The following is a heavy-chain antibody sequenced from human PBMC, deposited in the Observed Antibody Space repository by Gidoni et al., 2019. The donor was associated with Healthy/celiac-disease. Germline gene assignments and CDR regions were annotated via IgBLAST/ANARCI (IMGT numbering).Heavy chain of an antibody. Sequence: QVQLQESGPGLVKPSQTLSLTCTVSGCSISSGCYYWSWIRQHPGKGLEWIGYIYYSGSTYYNPSLKSRVTISVDTSKNQFSLKLSSVTAADTAVYYCARCVFGSRSSWYYFDYWGQGTLVTVSS. CDR2: IYYSGST. V-gene: IGHV4-31*03. CDR1: GCSISSGCYY. J-gene: IGHJ4*02. D-gene: IGHD6-13*01. CDR3: ARCVFGSRSSWYYFDY.